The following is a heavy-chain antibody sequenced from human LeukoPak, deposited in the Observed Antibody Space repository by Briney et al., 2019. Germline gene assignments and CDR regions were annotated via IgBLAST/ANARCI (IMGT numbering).Heavy chain of an antibody. Sequence: SETLSLTCAVYGGSFSGYYWSWIRQPPGKGLEWIGEINHSGSTNYNPSLKSRVTISVDTSKNQFSLKLSSVTAADTAVYYCARGYYDILTGNPNLDYWGQGTLVTVSS. D-gene: IGHD3-9*01. J-gene: IGHJ4*02. V-gene: IGHV4-34*01. CDR3: ARGYYDILTGNPNLDY. CDR1: GGSFSGYY. CDR2: INHSGST.